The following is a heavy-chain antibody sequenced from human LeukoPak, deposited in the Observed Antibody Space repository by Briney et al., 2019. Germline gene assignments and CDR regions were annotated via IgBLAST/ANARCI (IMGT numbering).Heavy chain of an antibody. CDR1: GGSFSGYY. V-gene: IGHV4-34*01. J-gene: IGHJ4*02. Sequence: SETLSLTCAVYGGSFSGYYWSWIRQPPGKGLEWIGEINHSGSTNYNPSLKSRVTISVDTSRNQFSLKLSSVTAADTAVYYCARGGRITIFPFDYWGQGTLVTVSS. CDR2: INHSGST. CDR3: ARGGRITIFPFDY. D-gene: IGHD3-9*01.